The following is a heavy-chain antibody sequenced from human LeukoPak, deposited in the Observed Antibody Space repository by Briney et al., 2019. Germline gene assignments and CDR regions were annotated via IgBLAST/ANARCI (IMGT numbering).Heavy chain of an antibody. D-gene: IGHD3-3*01. J-gene: IGHJ4*02. CDR2: INPNSGGT. CDR1: GYTFTGYY. V-gene: IGHV1-2*02. Sequence: ASVKVSCKASGYTFTGYYMHWVRQAPGQGLEWMGWINPNSGGTNYAQKFQGRVTMTRDTSISTAYMELSSLRSEDTAVYYCAGQYYDFWSGYAPFDYWGQGTLVTVSS. CDR3: AGQYYDFWSGYAPFDY.